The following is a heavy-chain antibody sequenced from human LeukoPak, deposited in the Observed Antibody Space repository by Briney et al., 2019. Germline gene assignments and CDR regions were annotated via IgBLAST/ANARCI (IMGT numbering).Heavy chain of an antibody. CDR3: ARVVGWELLGGIGYYYYGMDV. CDR2: ISAYNGNT. V-gene: IGHV1-18*01. D-gene: IGHD1-26*01. CDR1: GYTFTSYG. J-gene: IGHJ6*02. Sequence: GASVKVSCKASGYTFTSYGISWVRQAPGQGLEWMGWISAYNGNTNYAQKLQGRVTMTTDTSTSTAYMELRSLRSDDTAVYYCARVVGWELLGGIGYYYYGMDVWGQGTTVTVSS.